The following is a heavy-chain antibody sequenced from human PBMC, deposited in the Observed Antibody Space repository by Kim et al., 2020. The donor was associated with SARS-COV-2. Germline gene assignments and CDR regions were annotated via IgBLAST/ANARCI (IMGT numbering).Heavy chain of an antibody. CDR3: ARSAVWGTWEPYCDL. J-gene: IGHJ4*02. V-gene: IGHV1-3*01. CDR2: VNGGNGNT. CDR1: GYTFTSYS. Sequence: ASVKVSCKASGYTFTSYSMHWVRQVPGQGLEWVGWVNGGNGNTKYSPKFQDRVTMTRDTFATTASMELWGLRSEDTAMYYCARSAVWGTWEPYCDLWGQG. D-gene: IGHD1-26*01.